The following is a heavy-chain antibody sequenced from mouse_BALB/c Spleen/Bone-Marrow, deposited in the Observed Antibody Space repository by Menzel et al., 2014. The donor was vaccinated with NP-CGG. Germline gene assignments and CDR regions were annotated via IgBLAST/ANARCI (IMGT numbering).Heavy chain of an antibody. J-gene: IGHJ3*01. V-gene: IGHV1S81*02. D-gene: IGHD2-13*01. CDR2: INPSNGGT. CDR3: TREGDSPFAY. Sequence: QVQLKESGAKLVKPGASVKLSCKASGYTFTSYYMYWVKQRPGQGLEWIGEINPSNGGTNFNEKFKSKATLTVDKSSSTAYMQLSSLTSEDSAVYYCTREGDSPFAYWGQGTLVTVSA. CDR1: GYTFTSYY.